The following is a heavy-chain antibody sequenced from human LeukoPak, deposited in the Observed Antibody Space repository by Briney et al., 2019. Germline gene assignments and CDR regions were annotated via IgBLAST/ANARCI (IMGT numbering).Heavy chain of an antibody. CDR2: IYPGDSDT. V-gene: IGHV5-51*01. J-gene: IGHJ5*02. CDR1: GYSFTNYW. CDR3: ARRGIAAAGTADWFDP. Sequence: GESLKISCKGSGYSFTNYWIGWVRRMPGKGLEWMGIIYPGDSDTRYSPSFQGQVTISADKSISTAYLQWSSLKASDTAMYYCARRGIAAAGTADWFDPWGQGTLVTVSS. D-gene: IGHD6-13*01.